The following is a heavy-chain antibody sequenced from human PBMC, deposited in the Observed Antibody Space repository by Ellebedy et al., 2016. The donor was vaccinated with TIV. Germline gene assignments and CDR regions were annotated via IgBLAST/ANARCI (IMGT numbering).Heavy chain of an antibody. V-gene: IGHV3-66*01. CDR1: GIIVSDYF. Sequence: PGGSLRLSCEASGIIVSDYFMNWVRQAPGKGLEWVSVLYPDAKTNYTDSLNGRLIVSRDSSKNTLYLQMNSLTAEDTAVYYCARDPGGGSDFGDNWFDPWGQGTLVTVSS. J-gene: IGHJ5*02. CDR2: LYPDAKT. D-gene: IGHD3-10*01. CDR3: ARDPGGGSDFGDNWFDP.